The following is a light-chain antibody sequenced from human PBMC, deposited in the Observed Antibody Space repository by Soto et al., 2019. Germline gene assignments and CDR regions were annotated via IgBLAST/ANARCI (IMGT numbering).Light chain of an antibody. J-gene: IGKJ1*01. V-gene: IGKV3-20*01. CDR2: GAS. CDR1: QDVNGRF. Sequence: EIVLTQSPGTLSLSPGERATLSCRASQDVNGRFLAWYQQKSGQAPRLLIYGASTRTTGVPDRFSGSGSGTDFTLTISRPEPEDVAVYFCQQYGGSPWTFGQGTNVEIK. CDR3: QQYGGSPWT.